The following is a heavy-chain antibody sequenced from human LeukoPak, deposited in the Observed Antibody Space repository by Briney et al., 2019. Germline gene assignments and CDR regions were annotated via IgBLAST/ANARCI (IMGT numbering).Heavy chain of an antibody. CDR3: ARDREGATLNDAFDI. CDR1: GFTFSSYS. D-gene: IGHD1-26*01. CDR2: ISSSSSYI. Sequence: PGGSLRLSCAASGFTFSSYSMNWVRQAPGKGLEWASSISSSSSYIYYADSVKGRFTISRDNAKNSLYLQMNSLRAEDTAVYYCARDREGATLNDAFDIWGQGTMVTVSS. V-gene: IGHV3-21*01. J-gene: IGHJ3*02.